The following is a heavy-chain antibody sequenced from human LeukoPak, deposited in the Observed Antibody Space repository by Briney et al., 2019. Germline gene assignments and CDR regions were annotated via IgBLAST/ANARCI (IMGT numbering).Heavy chain of an antibody. Sequence: ASVKVSCKTSGSLTTTIGITSARQAPGQGLEWVGWISPYNGNTNYAQKLQGRVTLTTDTSTTTAYMLMRCLRSDDTAVYYCTMTGVVPPASVNGFGSWGQGTLVTVSS. D-gene: IGHD2-2*01. CDR1: GSLTTTIG. J-gene: IGHJ5*01. CDR2: ISPYNGNT. CDR3: TMTGVVPPASVNGFGS. V-gene: IGHV1-18*04.